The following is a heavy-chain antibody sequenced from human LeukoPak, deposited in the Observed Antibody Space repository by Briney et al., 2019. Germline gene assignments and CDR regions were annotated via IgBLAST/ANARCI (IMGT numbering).Heavy chain of an antibody. CDR3: ARDLGHC. V-gene: IGHV4-59*11. J-gene: IGHJ4*02. CDR2: ISYSGST. CDR1: GGSINSRY. Sequence: PSETLSLTCTVSGGSINSRYWSWVRQPPGKGLEWIGDISYSGSTNYNPSLKSRVTMSVDTSKNQFSLKLSSVTAADTAVYYCARDLGHCWGQGTLVTVSS. D-gene: IGHD3-16*01.